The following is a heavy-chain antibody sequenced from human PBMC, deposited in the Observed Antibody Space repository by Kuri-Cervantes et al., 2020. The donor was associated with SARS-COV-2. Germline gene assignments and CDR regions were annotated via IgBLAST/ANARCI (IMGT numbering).Heavy chain of an antibody. CDR1: GFTFSSYG. CDR3: AIGRYYDFWSGYYTDAFDI. V-gene: IGHV3-30*02. CDR2: IRYDGSNK. D-gene: IGHD3-3*01. Sequence: GGSLRLSCAASGFTFSSYGMHWVRQAPGKGLEWVAFIRYDGSNKYYADSVKGRFTISRDNSKNTLYLQMNSLRAEGTAVYYCAIGRYYDFWSGYYTDAFDIWGQGTMVTVSS. J-gene: IGHJ3*02.